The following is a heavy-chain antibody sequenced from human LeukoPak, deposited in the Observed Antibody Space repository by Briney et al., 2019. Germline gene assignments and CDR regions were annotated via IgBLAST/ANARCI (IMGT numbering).Heavy chain of an antibody. V-gene: IGHV3-23*01. CDR1: AFTFSSYA. D-gene: IGHD4-17*01. J-gene: IGHJ4*02. Sequence: GGSLRLSCAASAFTFSSYAMSWVRQPPGKGLEWVSAISGGGSSTYYADSVKGRFTISRDNSKNTLYLQMNSLRAEDTAVYYCATLGRRDYPSDYWGQGTLVTVSS. CDR2: ISGGGSST. CDR3: ATLGRRDYPSDY.